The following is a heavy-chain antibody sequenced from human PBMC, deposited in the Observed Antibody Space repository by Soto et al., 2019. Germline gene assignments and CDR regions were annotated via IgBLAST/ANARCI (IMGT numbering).Heavy chain of an antibody. V-gene: IGHV1-69*01. D-gene: IGHD3-10*01. Sequence: VASVXVCFKADVGTFSSYGIHGFRQAPGQGLEWMGWIIPMSGTANYAQKFQGRVAISADESTRAAYMELSSMRSEDTAMYYCARENYYRSGSLYRDDFDIWGQGPMVTV. CDR3: ARENYYRSGSLYRDDFDI. CDR1: VGTFSSYG. CDR2: IIPMSGTA. J-gene: IGHJ3*02.